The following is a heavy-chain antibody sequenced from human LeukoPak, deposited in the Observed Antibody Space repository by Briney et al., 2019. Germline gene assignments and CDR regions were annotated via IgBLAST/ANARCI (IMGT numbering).Heavy chain of an antibody. D-gene: IGHD2-2*01. Sequence: ASVKVSCKVSGYTLTELSVHWVRQAPGKGLEWMGGFDPEDGETIYAQKFQGRVTMTEDTPTDTAYMELSSLRSEDTAVYYCATTKRYCSSTSCYYSYNWFDPWGQGTLVTVSS. CDR3: ATTKRYCSSTSCYYSYNWFDP. CDR1: GYTLTELS. CDR2: FDPEDGET. J-gene: IGHJ5*02. V-gene: IGHV1-24*01.